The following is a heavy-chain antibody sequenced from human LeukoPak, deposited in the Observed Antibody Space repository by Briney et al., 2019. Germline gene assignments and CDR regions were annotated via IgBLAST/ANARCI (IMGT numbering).Heavy chain of an antibody. D-gene: IGHD2-2*01. J-gene: IGHJ3*02. CDR3: ARVFDIVVVPAAMFGAFDI. CDR1: GFTFSSYG. V-gene: IGHV3-30*02. CDR2: IRYDGSKK. Sequence: PGGSLRLSCAASGFTFSSYGMHWVRQAPGKGLEWVAFIRYDGSKKYYADSVKGRFTISRDNSKNTLYLQMNSLRAEDTAAYYCARVFDIVVVPAAMFGAFDIWGQGTMVTVSS.